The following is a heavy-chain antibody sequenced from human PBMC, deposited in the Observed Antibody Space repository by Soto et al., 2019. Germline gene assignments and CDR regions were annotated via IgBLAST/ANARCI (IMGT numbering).Heavy chain of an antibody. CDR2: IYHSGST. J-gene: IGHJ6*02. CDR3: AKTYSSSPTRGMDV. D-gene: IGHD6-6*01. Sequence: SETLSLTCAVSGGSISSSNWWSWVRQPPGKGLEWIGEIYHSGSTNYNPSLESRVTISVDKSKNQFSLKLSSVTAADTAVYYCAKTYSSSPTRGMDVWGQGTTVTVSS. CDR1: GGSISSSNW. V-gene: IGHV4-4*02.